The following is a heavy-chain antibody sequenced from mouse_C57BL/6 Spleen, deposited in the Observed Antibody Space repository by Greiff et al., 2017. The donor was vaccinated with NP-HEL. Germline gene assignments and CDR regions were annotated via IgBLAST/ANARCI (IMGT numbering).Heavy chain of an antibody. V-gene: IGHV5-4*01. CDR2: ISDGGSYT. Sequence: EVQLQQSGGGLVKPGGSLKLSCAASGFTFSSYAMSWVRQTPEKRLEWVATISDGGSYTYYPDNVKGRFTISRDNAKNNLYLQMSHLKSEDTAMYYCARDGGTGYFDVWGTGTTVTVSS. CDR1: GFTFSSYA. J-gene: IGHJ1*03. CDR3: ARDGGTGYFDV. D-gene: IGHD3-3*01.